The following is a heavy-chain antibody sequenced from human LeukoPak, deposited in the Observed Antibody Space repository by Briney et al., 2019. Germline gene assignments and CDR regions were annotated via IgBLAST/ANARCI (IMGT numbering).Heavy chain of an antibody. D-gene: IGHD4-23*01. CDR1: GFTFSDYY. CDR2: ISSSSSYT. CDR3: ARRDGDNDRGFDY. J-gene: IGHJ4*02. V-gene: IGHV3-11*06. Sequence: GGSLRLSCAASGFTFSDYYMSWIRQAPGKGLEWVSYISSSSSYTNYADSVKGRFTISRDNSKNTLYLQMNSLGAEDTAVYYCARRDGDNDRGFDYWGQGTLVTVSS.